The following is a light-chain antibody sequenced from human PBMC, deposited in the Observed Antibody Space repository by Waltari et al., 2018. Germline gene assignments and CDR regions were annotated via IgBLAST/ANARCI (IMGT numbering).Light chain of an antibody. J-gene: IGLJ3*02. CDR1: SNDVGSYNL. V-gene: IGLV2-23*01. CDR3: GSYVGGYSWV. Sequence: QSVLTQPASVSGYPGQSITISCTGSSNDVGSYNLVSWYQQHPGKAPNLLIYEDYNGHSGGTPRLSGTQSGHTGARPVFGLQAEDEAEYYCGSYVGGYSWVVGGGTRLTVL. CDR2: EDY.